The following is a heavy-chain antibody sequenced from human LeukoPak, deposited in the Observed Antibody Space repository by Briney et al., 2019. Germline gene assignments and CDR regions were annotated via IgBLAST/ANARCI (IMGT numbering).Heavy chain of an antibody. D-gene: IGHD4-23*01. J-gene: IGHJ4*02. CDR1: GYSISNGYY. CDR2: TYHSGTS. CDR3: AAYGGNWNIES. Sequence: PSETLSLTCTVSGYSISNGYYWGWIRRPPGKGLEWIGTTYHSGTSYYNPSLKSRVTISVDTSKNQLSLKVNSVTAADTAVYYCAAYGGNWNIESWGQGTPVTVTS. V-gene: IGHV4-38-2*02.